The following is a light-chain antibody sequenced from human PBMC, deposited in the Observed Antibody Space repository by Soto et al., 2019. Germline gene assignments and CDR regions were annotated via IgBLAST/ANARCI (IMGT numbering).Light chain of an antibody. CDR2: DSS. V-gene: IGKV1-5*01. CDR3: QQYDSYSPQT. CDR1: QSVRNW. J-gene: IGKJ1*01. Sequence: DIQMTQSPSTLFASVGDRVTITCRASQSVRNWLAWYQQKPGRAPQLLIYDSSTLEPGVPSRFRGSGSGTEFTLTINGLQPDDFSTYYCQQYDSYSPQTLGQGTQVDTK.